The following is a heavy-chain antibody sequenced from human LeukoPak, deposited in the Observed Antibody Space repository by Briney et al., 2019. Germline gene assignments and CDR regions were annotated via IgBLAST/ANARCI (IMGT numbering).Heavy chain of an antibody. V-gene: IGHV3-23*01. CDR3: AKGAAAGKVDWFDP. D-gene: IGHD6-13*01. CDR1: GFTFSNFA. J-gene: IGHJ5*02. Sequence: GGSLRLSCAASGFTFSNFAMMWVLQAPGTGLQWVSTITGYGATFYADSVRGRFTIFRDTSMNTLFLQMNSLGAEDTAVYYCAKGAAAGKVDWFDPWGQGTLVTVSS. CDR2: ITGYGAT.